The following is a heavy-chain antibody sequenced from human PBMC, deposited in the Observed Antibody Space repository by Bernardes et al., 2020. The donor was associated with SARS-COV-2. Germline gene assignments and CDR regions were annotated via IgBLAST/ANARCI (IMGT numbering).Heavy chain of an antibody. CDR3: AKHGTGPTGRSHDY. CDR1: GFTSSTVD. V-gene: IGHV3-23*01. J-gene: IGHJ4*02. CDR2: ITPSGSTT. Sequence: GGSLRLSCAASGFTSSTVDMSWVRQAPGKGLEWVSAITPSGSTTFYAVSVKGRFTISRDNSKNTVYLQMDSLRADDTAVYYCAKHGTGPTGRSHDYWGQGTLVTVSS. D-gene: IGHD1-1*01.